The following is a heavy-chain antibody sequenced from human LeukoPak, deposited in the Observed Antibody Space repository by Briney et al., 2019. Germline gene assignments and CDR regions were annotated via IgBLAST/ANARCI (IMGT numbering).Heavy chain of an antibody. J-gene: IGHJ6*03. D-gene: IGHD1-26*01. V-gene: IGHV4-39*01. Sequence: SETLSLTCTVSGGSISSSSYYWGWIRQPPGKGLEWIGSIYYSGSTYYNPSLKSRFTISVDTSKNQFSLKLSSVTAADTPVYYCARLGSYWDYYYYMDVWGKGTTVTVSS. CDR2: IYYSGST. CDR3: ARLGSYWDYYYYMDV. CDR1: GGSISSSSYY.